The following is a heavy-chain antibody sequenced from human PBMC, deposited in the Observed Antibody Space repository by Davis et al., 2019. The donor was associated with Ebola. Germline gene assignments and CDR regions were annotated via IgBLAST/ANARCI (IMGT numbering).Heavy chain of an antibody. CDR3: ARGHNYAHEY. V-gene: IGHV1-2*06. Sequence: ASVQVSCKASGYTFTDYNIHWMRQATGQGLEWLGRVILKSGATNYAQKFQGRVTMTRDTSISTVYMELSSLRYDETADYYCARGHNYAHEYWGQGTLVTVSS. CDR2: VILKSGAT. J-gene: IGHJ4*02. D-gene: IGHD4-11*01. CDR1: GYTFTDYN.